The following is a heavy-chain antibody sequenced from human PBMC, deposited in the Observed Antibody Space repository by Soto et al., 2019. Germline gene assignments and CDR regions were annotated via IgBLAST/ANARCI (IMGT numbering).Heavy chain of an antibody. D-gene: IGHD1-26*01. Sequence: GASVKVSRKASGYTFTGYYMHWVRQAPGQGLEWMGWINPNSGGTNYAQKFQGRVTMTRDTSISTAYMELSRLRSDDTAVYYCARSYRGSYYGMDVWGQGTTVTVSS. CDR3: ARSYRGSYYGMDV. J-gene: IGHJ6*02. CDR2: INPNSGGT. V-gene: IGHV1-2*02. CDR1: GYTFTGYY.